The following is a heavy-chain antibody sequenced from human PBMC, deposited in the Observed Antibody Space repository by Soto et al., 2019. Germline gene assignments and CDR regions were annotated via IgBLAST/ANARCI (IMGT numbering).Heavy chain of an antibody. CDR1: GGSFSGYY. Sequence: SETLSLTCAVYGGSFSGYYWGWIRQPPGKGLEWIGEINHSGSTNYNPSLKSRVTISVDTSKNQFSLKLSSVTAADTAVYYCARMYVVATTSYYYYYMDVWGKGTTVTVSS. CDR2: INHSGST. CDR3: ARMYVVATTSYYYYYMDV. J-gene: IGHJ6*03. D-gene: IGHD5-12*01. V-gene: IGHV4-34*01.